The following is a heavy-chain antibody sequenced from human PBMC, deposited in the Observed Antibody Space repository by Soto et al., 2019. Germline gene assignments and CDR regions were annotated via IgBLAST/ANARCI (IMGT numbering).Heavy chain of an antibody. D-gene: IGHD5-12*01. CDR3: TTDRTVATTSPRSPYYYYGMDV. Sequence: GGSLRLSCAASGFTFSNAWMNWVRQAPGKGLEWVGRIKSKTDGGTTDYAAPVKGRFTISRDDSKNTLYLQMNSLKTEDTAVYYCTTDRTVATTSPRSPYYYYGMDVWGQGTTVTVSS. CDR1: GFTFSNAW. CDR2: IKSKTDGGTT. V-gene: IGHV3-15*07. J-gene: IGHJ6*02.